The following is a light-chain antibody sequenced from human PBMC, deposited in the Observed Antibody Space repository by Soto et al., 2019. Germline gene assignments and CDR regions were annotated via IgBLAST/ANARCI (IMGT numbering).Light chain of an antibody. CDR3: QQYYGLPPLT. CDR1: QNITNN. CDR2: HAS. Sequence: DIQMTQPPSSLSASIVDRVTITCXSSQNITNNLSWYQQKPGKAPNLLIYHASKLAKGVTSRFSGSGSGTDFSFIITSLQREDLATYYCQQYYGLPPLTFGQGTRLEI. V-gene: IGKV1-33*01. J-gene: IGKJ5*01.